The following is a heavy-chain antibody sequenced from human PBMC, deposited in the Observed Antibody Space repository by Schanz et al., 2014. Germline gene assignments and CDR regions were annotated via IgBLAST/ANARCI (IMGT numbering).Heavy chain of an antibody. Sequence: QVQLQESGPGLVKPSQTLSLTCTVSGGSISSGSYYWSWIRQSPGKGLEWIGEINPNEGIHHNPSLKSRVSISEDMSKNHFSLNMCSLTAADTATYYCAREMGRRFFEYNYGMDVWGQGTSVTVS. CDR1: GGSISSGSYY. V-gene: IGHV4-39*02. CDR2: INPNEGI. J-gene: IGHJ6*02. CDR3: AREMGRRFFEYNYGMDV. D-gene: IGHD3-3*01.